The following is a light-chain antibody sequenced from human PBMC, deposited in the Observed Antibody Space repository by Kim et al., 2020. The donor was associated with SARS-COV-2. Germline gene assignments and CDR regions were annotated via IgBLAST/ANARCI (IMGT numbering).Light chain of an antibody. CDR2: LGS. Sequence: DIVMTQSPLSLPVTPGEPASISCRSSQSLLHSNGYNYLDWYLQKPGQSPQLLIYLGSNRASGVPDRFSGSGSGTDFTLKISRVEAEHVRVYYCMQALQTARTSGKGTEWDI. V-gene: IGKV2-28*01. CDR3: MQALQTART. J-gene: IGKJ1*01. CDR1: QSLLHSNGYNY.